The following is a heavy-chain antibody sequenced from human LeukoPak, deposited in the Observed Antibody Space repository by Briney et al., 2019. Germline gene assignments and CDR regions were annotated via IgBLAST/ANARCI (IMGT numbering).Heavy chain of an antibody. CDR1: GGSISSYS. J-gene: IGHJ4*02. Sequence: SETLSLTCTVSGGSISSYSWSWIRQPAGKGLEWIGRIYTSGSTNYNPSLKSRVTMSVDTSKNQFSLKLSSVAAADTAVYYCARAVACSSTSCYLDSWGQGTLVTVSS. V-gene: IGHV4-4*07. D-gene: IGHD2-2*01. CDR2: IYTSGST. CDR3: ARAVACSSTSCYLDS.